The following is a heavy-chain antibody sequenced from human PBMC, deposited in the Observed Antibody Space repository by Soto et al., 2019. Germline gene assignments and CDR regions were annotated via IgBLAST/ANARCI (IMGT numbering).Heavy chain of an antibody. D-gene: IGHD3-16*01. CDR3: ARVGESYYRWIQDTPQYCFDY. Sequence: SETLSLTCAVSGYSISSGYYWGWIRQPPGKGLEWIGSIYHSGSIYYTPSLKSRVTISVDTSKNQFSLKLSTVTAADTAVYYCARVGESYYRWIQDTPQYCFDYWGQGTLVTVSS. V-gene: IGHV4-38-2*01. J-gene: IGHJ4*02. CDR2: IYHSGSI. CDR1: GYSISSGYY.